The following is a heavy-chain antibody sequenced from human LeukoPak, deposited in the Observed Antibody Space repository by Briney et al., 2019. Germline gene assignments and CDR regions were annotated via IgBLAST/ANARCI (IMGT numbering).Heavy chain of an antibody. V-gene: IGHV4-34*01. CDR1: GGSFSGYY. D-gene: IGHD5-18*01. J-gene: IGHJ4*02. Sequence: KPSETLSLTCAVYGGSFSGYYWSWIRQPPGKGLEWIGEINHSGSTNYNPSLKSRVTISVDTSKNQFSLKLSSVTAADTAVYYCARGPRIQLWPHKRYYFDYWGQGTLVTVSS. CDR3: ARGPRIQLWPHKRYYFDY. CDR2: INHSGST.